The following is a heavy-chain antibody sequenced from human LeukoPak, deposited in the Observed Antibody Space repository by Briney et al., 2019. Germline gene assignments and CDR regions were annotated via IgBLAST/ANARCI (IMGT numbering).Heavy chain of an antibody. J-gene: IGHJ4*02. V-gene: IGHV4-4*07. CDR2: IYSGGDT. Sequence: PSETLSLTCTVSGDSISSYYWSWIRQPAGKGLEWIGRIYSGGDTYYNPSLKSRVTMSVDTSKNQFSLKLSSVTAADTAVYYCARDQYYYDTTGYYLLDYWGQGILVTVSS. D-gene: IGHD3-22*01. CDR1: GDSISSYY. CDR3: ARDQYYYDTTGYYLLDY.